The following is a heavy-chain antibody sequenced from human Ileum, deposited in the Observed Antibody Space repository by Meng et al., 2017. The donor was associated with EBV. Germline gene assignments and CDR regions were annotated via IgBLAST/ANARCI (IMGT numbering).Heavy chain of an antibody. CDR1: GDSISNEHW. J-gene: IGHJ4*02. Sequence: GPLQEPGPGLVGPSGTLSLTCRVSGDSISNEHWWSWVRQSPGKGLEWIGEIHHTRGPNYNPSLKSRVIISVDKSNNHFSLRLSAVTAADTAVYYCASNGAFSLDHWGQGTLVTVSS. D-gene: IGHD2-8*01. CDR3: ASNGAFSLDH. CDR2: IHHTRGP. V-gene: IGHV4-4*02.